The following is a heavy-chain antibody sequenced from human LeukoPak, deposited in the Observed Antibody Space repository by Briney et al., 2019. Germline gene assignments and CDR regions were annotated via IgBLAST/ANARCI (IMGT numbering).Heavy chain of an antibody. Sequence: ASVKVSCKVSGYTLTELSMHWVRQAPGKGLEWMGGFDPEDGETIYAQKFQGRVTMTEDTSTDTAYMELSSLRSEDTAVYYCAREDYYGSGSYWYFDYWGQGTLVTVSS. CDR1: GYTLTELS. V-gene: IGHV1-24*01. D-gene: IGHD3-10*01. CDR2: FDPEDGET. CDR3: AREDYYGSGSYWYFDY. J-gene: IGHJ4*02.